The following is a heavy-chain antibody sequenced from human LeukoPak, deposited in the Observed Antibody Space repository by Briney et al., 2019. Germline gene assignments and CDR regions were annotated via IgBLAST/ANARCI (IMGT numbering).Heavy chain of an antibody. J-gene: IGHJ4*02. D-gene: IGHD3-22*01. CDR1: GFTFSSYW. Sequence: GGSLRLSCAASGFTFSSYWMSWVRQAPGKGLEWVANIKQDGSEKYYVDSVKGRFTISGDNAKNSLYLQMNSLRAEDTAVYYCARATYYYDSGDYYPLGYWGQGTLVTVSS. CDR3: ARATYYYDSGDYYPLGY. V-gene: IGHV3-7*01. CDR2: IKQDGSEK.